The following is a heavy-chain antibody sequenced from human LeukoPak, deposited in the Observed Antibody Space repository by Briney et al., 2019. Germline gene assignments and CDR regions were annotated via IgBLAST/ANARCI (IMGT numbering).Heavy chain of an antibody. J-gene: IGHJ6*04. CDR1: GFTISSNY. Sequence: GGSLRLSCAASGFTISSNYMSWVRQAPGKGLEWVSVIYSGGSTYYADSVKGRFTISRDNSKNTLYLQMNSLRAEDTAVYYCARDQGRSGWYLDYYYGMDVWGKGTTVTVSS. D-gene: IGHD6-19*01. V-gene: IGHV3-53*01. CDR2: IYSGGST. CDR3: ARDQGRSGWYLDYYYGMDV.